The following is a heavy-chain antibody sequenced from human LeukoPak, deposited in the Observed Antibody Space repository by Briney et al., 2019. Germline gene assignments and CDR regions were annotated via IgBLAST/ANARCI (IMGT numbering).Heavy chain of an antibody. J-gene: IGHJ4*02. CDR2: IYYGGNT. D-gene: IGHD1-1*01. CDR1: GDSVSSSNYY. V-gene: IGHV4-61*01. Sequence: SETLSLTCAVSGDSVSSSNYYWSWIRRPPGKGLEWIGYIYYGGNTNYSPSLQSRVTISVDTSKSQFSLKLSSVTAADTAVYYCARLTRRSGNYFDYWGQGTLVTVSS. CDR3: ARLTRRSGNYFDY.